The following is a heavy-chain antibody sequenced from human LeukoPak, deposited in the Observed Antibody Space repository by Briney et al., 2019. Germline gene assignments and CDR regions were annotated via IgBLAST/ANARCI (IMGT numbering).Heavy chain of an antibody. D-gene: IGHD4-23*01. Sequence: ASVKVSFKASGYTFTGYYMDWVRQAPGQGLEWMGWINPNSGGTNYAQKFQGRVTMTEDTSTDTAYMELSSLRSEDTAVYYCATGFSWWQDGGQPFAEYWGQGTLVTVSS. V-gene: IGHV1-2*02. CDR1: GYTFTGYY. CDR3: ATGFSWWQDGGQPFAEY. J-gene: IGHJ4*02. CDR2: INPNSGGT.